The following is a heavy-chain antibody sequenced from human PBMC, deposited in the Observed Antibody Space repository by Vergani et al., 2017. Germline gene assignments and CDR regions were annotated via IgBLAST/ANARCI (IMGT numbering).Heavy chain of an antibody. J-gene: IGHJ2*01. D-gene: IGHD3-10*01. V-gene: IGHV3-30*03. CDR1: GFTFSSYG. CDR3: ARDEYYYGSSNWYFDL. CDR2: ISYDGSNK. Sequence: QVQLVESGGGVVQPGRSLRLSCAASGFTFSSYGMHWVRQAPGKGLEWVAVISYDGSNKYYADSVKGRFTISRDNSKNTLYLQMNSLRAEDTAVYYCARDEYYYGSSNWYFDLWGRGTLVTVSS.